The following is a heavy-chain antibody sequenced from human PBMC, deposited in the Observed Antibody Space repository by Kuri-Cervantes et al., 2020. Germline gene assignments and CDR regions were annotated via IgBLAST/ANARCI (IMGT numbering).Heavy chain of an antibody. J-gene: IGHJ5*02. D-gene: IGHD3-3*01. CDR2: IYYSGST. CDR3: ARARTYYDFWSGYSTNWFDP. Sequence: SQTLSLTCAVYGGSFSGYYWSWIRQPPGKGLEWIGYIYYSGSTYYNPSLKSRVTISVDTSKNQFSLKLSSVTAADTAVYYCARARTYYDFWSGYSTNWFDPWGQGTLVTVSS. V-gene: IGHV4-30-4*08. CDR1: GGSFSGYY.